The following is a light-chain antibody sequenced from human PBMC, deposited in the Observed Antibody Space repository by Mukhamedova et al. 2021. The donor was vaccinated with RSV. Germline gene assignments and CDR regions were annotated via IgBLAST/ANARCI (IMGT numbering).Light chain of an antibody. V-gene: IGLV2-14*01. CDR3: SSYTSSSTYV. J-gene: IGLJ1*01. CDR2: EVS. Sequence: GTSSDVGGYNYVSWYQQHPGKAPKLMIYEVSNRPSGVSNRFSGSKSGNTASLTISGLQAEDEADYYCSSYTSSSTYVFGPGTKVT. CDR1: SSDVGGYNY.